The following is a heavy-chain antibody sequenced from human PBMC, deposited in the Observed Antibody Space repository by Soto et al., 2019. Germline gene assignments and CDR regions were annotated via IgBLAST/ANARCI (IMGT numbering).Heavy chain of an antibody. V-gene: IGHV1-69*12. D-gene: IGHD2-15*01. Sequence: QVQLVQSGAEVKKPGSSVKVSCKASGGTFSSYAISWVRQSPGQGLEWMGGISPIFGTANYAQKFQGGVTITADESTSTAYMELSSLRSEYTAVYYCARVQAANYYYGMDVWGQGTTVTVSS. CDR1: GGTFSSYA. CDR3: ARVQAANYYYGMDV. CDR2: ISPIFGTA. J-gene: IGHJ6*02.